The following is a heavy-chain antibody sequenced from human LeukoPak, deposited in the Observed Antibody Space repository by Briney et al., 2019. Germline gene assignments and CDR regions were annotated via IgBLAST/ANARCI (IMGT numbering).Heavy chain of an antibody. J-gene: IGHJ3*02. V-gene: IGHV4-59*01. CDR1: GDSITGYS. Sequence: KTSETLSLTCSVSGDSITGYSWSWIRQTPGKGLEWIGYIYYNGDTHYNPSLNSRLSMSVDTPKKQFSLNLRSVTAADTAVYFCARGPYSYDSSGAFDIWGQGTMVTVSS. D-gene: IGHD3-22*01. CDR2: IYYNGDT. CDR3: ARGPYSYDSSGAFDI.